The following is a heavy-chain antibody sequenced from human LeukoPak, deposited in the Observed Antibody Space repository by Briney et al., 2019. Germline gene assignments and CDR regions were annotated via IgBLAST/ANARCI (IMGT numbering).Heavy chain of an antibody. Sequence: SETLSLTCTVSGGSISSGGYYWSWIRQPPGTGLEWIGYIHHSGDTYQNPSLKSRVTVSSDRSKNQFYLKLSSVTAADTAVYYCARLIAADPQLDSWGQGTLVTVSS. V-gene: IGHV4-30-2*01. J-gene: IGHJ4*02. CDR3: ARLIAADPQLDS. D-gene: IGHD6-13*01. CDR1: GGSISSGGYY. CDR2: IHHSGDT.